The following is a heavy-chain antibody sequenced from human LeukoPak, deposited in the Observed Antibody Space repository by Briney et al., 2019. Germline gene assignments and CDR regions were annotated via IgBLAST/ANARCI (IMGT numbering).Heavy chain of an antibody. Sequence: SSETLSLTCAVYGGSFSGYYWSWIRQPPGKGLEWIGEINHSGSTNYNPSLKSRVTISVDTSKNQFSLKLSSVTAADTAVYYCARLELGLFDYWGQGTLVTVSS. V-gene: IGHV4-34*01. CDR3: ARLELGLFDY. CDR1: GGSFSGYY. D-gene: IGHD1-7*01. J-gene: IGHJ4*02. CDR2: INHSGST.